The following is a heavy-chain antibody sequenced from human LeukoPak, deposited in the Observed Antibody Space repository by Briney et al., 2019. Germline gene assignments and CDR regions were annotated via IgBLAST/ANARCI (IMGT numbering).Heavy chain of an antibody. V-gene: IGHV3-30*18. J-gene: IGHJ4*02. CDR3: ANSGFDY. Sequence: GGSLRLSCAASGFTFSSYGMHWVRQAPGKGLEWVAVISYDGSNKYYADSVKGRFTISRDSSKNTLYLQMNSLRAEDTAVYYCANSGFDYWGQGTLVTVSS. D-gene: IGHD1-26*01. CDR2: ISYDGSNK. CDR1: GFTFSSYG.